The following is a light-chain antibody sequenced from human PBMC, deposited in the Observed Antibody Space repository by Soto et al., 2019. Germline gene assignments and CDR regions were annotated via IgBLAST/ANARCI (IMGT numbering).Light chain of an antibody. J-gene: IGKJ1*01. CDR2: GAS. CDR1: QSVSSSY. V-gene: IGKV3-20*01. CDR3: QQYGSSPSWT. Sequence: EIVLTQSPGTLSLSPGERATLSCRASQSVSSSYLAWYQQKPGQAPRLLIYGASSRATVIPDGFSGSGSGTDFTLTISRLEPEDFAVYYCQQYGSSPSWTFGQGTKVEIK.